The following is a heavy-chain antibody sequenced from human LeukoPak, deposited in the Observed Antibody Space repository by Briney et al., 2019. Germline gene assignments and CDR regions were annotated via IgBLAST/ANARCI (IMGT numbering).Heavy chain of an antibody. CDR3: ARLLQRQLDY. CDR2: IYSGGST. D-gene: IGHD1-1*01. Sequence: PGGSLRLSCAASGFTVSGNYMSWVRQAPGKGLEWVSLIYSGGSTYYADSVKGRFTISRDNSKDTLYLQMNSLRAEDTAVYYCARLLQRQLDYWGQGTLVTVSP. V-gene: IGHV3-66*02. CDR1: GFTVSGNY. J-gene: IGHJ4*02.